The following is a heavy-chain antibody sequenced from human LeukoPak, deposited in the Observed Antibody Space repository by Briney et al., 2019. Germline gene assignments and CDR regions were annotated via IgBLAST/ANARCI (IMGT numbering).Heavy chain of an antibody. J-gene: IGHJ5*02. D-gene: IGHD5-24*01. Sequence: SETLSLTCIVSGGSMSSYYWSWIRQPAGKGLEWIGRMYTDGSTNYNPFLNSRVTMSVDTSKNQFSLKLSSVTAADTAVYYCARDDGNAWFDPWGQGTLVTVSS. CDR2: MYTDGST. CDR3: ARDDGNAWFDP. CDR1: GGSMSSYY. V-gene: IGHV4-4*07.